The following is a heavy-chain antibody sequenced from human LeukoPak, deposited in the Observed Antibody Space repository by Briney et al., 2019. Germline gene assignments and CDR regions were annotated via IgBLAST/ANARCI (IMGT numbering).Heavy chain of an antibody. V-gene: IGHV4-34*01. D-gene: IGHD2-15*01. J-gene: IGHJ4*02. CDR1: VGSFSGYY. CDR3: ARGVCSGGSCYTFDY. CDR2: INHSGST. Sequence: PSETLSLTCAVYVGSFSGYYWSWIRQPPGKGLEWIGEINHSGSTNYNPSLKSRVTISVDTSKNKFSLKLSSVTAADTAVYYCARGVCSGGSCYTFDYWGQGTLVTVSS.